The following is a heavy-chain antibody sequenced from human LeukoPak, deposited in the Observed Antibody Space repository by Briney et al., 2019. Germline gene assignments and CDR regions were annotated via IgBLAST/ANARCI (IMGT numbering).Heavy chain of an antibody. D-gene: IGHD3-16*01. CDR1: GYSISSGYY. J-gene: IGHJ4*02. Sequence: SETLSLTCAVSGYSISSGYYWGWIRQPPGKGLEWIGSIYHSGSTYYNPSLKSRVTISVDTSKNQFSLKLSSVTAADTAVYYCARARGGRTRLDYWGQGTLVTVSS. V-gene: IGHV4-38-2*01. CDR2: IYHSGST. CDR3: ARARGGRTRLDY.